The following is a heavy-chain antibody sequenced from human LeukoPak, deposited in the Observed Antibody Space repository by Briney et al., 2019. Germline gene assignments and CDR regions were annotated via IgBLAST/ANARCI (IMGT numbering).Heavy chain of an antibody. CDR2: ISWNSGSI. D-gene: IGHD5-24*01. CDR1: GFTFDDYA. Sequence: GGSLRLSCAASGFTFDDYAMHWVRQAPGKGPEWVSGISWNSGSIGYADSVKGRFTISRDNAKNSLFLQMNSLRAEDMALHYCARGMATGGRLDYWGQGTLVTVSS. CDR3: ARGMATGGRLDY. V-gene: IGHV3-9*03. J-gene: IGHJ4*02.